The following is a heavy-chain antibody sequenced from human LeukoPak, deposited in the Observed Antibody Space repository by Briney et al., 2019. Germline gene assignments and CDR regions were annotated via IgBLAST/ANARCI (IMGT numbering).Heavy chain of an antibody. CDR1: GYAFINYE. CDR3: ARGVITLTGTDFYMDV. D-gene: IGHD3-9*01. Sequence: ASVKVSCKASGYAFINYEINWVRQASGQGLEWMGWMNPNSGNTGYAQKFQGRVTFTRDTSINTAYMEVSSLRSEDTAVYFCARGVITLTGTDFYMDVWGKGTPVSVSS. CDR2: MNPNSGNT. J-gene: IGHJ6*03. V-gene: IGHV1-8*03.